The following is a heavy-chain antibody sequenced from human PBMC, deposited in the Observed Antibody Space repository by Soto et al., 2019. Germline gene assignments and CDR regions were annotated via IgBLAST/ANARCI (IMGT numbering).Heavy chain of an antibody. CDR1: GGSFSGYY. CDR2: INHSGST. CDR3: ARDGVPAAISPMGYYGMDV. V-gene: IGHV4-34*01. J-gene: IGHJ6*02. D-gene: IGHD2-2*02. Sequence: ASETLSLTCAVYGGSFSGYYWIWIRQPPGKGLEWIGEINHSGSTNYNPSLKSRVTISVDTSKNQFSLKLSSVTAADTAVYYCARDGVPAAISPMGYYGMDVWGQGTTVTVSS.